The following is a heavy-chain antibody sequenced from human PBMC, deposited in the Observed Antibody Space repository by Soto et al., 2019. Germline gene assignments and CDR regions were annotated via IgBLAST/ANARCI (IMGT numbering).Heavy chain of an antibody. V-gene: IGHV1-2*06. CDR3: ARGLECRYSYRSSGY. CDR1: GYPYTNYY. Sequence: ASVKVSCKASGYPYTNYYIHWVRKAPAQGLEWLGLINPKTGTTNDAPKFQGRVTMTSXTCTSTAYTELNSLRSEDTAVISRARGLECRYSYRSSGYWGQ. J-gene: IGHJ1*01. CDR2: INPKTGTT. D-gene: IGHD3-22*01.